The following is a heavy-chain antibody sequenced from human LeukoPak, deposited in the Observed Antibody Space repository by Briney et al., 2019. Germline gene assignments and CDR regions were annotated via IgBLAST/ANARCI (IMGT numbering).Heavy chain of an antibody. J-gene: IGHJ3*01. V-gene: IGHV3-21*01. CDR3: ARGHSGSYQRTDDFDL. CDR2: ISSSSDYI. CDR1: GFTFSSYS. Sequence: PGGSLRLSCAASGFTFSSYSMNWVRQAPGKGLEWVSSISSSSDYIYYADSVKGQLTTSRDNAKNSLYLQMNSLRAEDTAVYYCARGHSGSYQRTDDFDLWGQGTMVTVSS. D-gene: IGHD1-26*01.